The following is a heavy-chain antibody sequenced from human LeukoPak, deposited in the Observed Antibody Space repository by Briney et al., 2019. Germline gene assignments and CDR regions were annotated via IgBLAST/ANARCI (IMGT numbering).Heavy chain of an antibody. CDR2: ISYDGSNK. V-gene: IGHV3-30*04. CDR1: GFTFSSYA. Sequence: PGGSLRLSCAASGFTFSSYAMHWVRQAPGKGLEWVAVISYDGSNKYYADSVKGRFTISRDNSKNTLHLQMNSLRAEDTAVYYCAKDRATMIGVIRTTPRGQLDYWGQGTLVTVSS. CDR3: AKDRATMIGVIRTTPRGQLDY. J-gene: IGHJ4*02. D-gene: IGHD3-22*01.